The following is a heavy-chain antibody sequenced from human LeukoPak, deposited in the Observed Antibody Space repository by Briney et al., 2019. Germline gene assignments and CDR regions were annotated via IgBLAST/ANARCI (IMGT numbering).Heavy chain of an antibody. CDR2: IWYDGSNK. Sequence: GGSLRLSCAASGFTFTTYGMHWVRQAPGKGLEWVAVIWYDGSNKYYADSVKGRFTISRDNSKNTLYLQMNSLRAEDTALYYCAKDLAGAGNLGFDYWGERTQVTVSS. V-gene: IGHV3-33*06. D-gene: IGHD4-23*01. CDR1: GFTFTTYG. CDR3: AKDLAGAGNLGFDY. J-gene: IGHJ4*02.